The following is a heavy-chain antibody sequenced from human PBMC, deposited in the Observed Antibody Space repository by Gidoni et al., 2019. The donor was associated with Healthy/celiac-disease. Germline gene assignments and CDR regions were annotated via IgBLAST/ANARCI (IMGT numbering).Heavy chain of an antibody. D-gene: IGHD3-9*01. CDR2: ISGSGGST. CDR3: AKVDFAWLSKIGNFDY. J-gene: IGHJ4*02. V-gene: IGHV3-23*01. Sequence: EVQLLESGGGLVQPGGSLRLSCAASGFTFSLYAMGWVRQAPGKGLEWVSAISGSGGSTYYADSVKGRFTISRDNSKNTLYLQMNSLRAEDTAVYYCAKVDFAWLSKIGNFDYWGQGTLVTVSS. CDR1: GFTFSLYA.